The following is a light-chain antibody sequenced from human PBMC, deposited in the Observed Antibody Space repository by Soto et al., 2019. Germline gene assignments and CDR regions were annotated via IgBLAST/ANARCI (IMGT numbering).Light chain of an antibody. J-gene: IGKJ4*01. V-gene: IGKV3-20*01. Sequence: ESVLTQSPGTLSLSPGERATLSCRASQSLDSKYLAWYKQRPGRAPRLLIYGTSSRATGIPDRLRGSGSGTHFILTISGLEPDDFAVYYCQQYSSSSLTFGGGTKVEI. CDR1: QSLDSKY. CDR2: GTS. CDR3: QQYSSSSLT.